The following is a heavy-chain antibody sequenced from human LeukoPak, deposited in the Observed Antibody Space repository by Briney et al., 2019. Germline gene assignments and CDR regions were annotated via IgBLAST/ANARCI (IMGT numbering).Heavy chain of an antibody. Sequence: GGSLRLSCAASGFTFSSYSMNWVRQAPGKGLEWVSSISSSSSYIYYADSVKGRFTISRDNAKNSLYLQMNSLRAEDTAVYYCARLAAPYHCDHWGQGPLVSVSS. CDR2: ISSSSSYI. D-gene: IGHD6-13*01. CDR1: GFTFSSYS. CDR3: ARLAAPYHCDH. V-gene: IGHV3-21*01. J-gene: IGHJ4*02.